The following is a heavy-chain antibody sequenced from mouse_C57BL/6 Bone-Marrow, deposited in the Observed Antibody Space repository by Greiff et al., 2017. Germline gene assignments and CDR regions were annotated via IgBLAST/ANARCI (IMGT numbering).Heavy chain of an antibody. Sequence: VQLVESGPGLVAPSQSLSITCTVSGFSLTSYGVHWVRQPPGKGLEWLVVIWSDGSTTYNSALKSRLSISKDNSKSQVFLKMNSLQTDDTAMYYCARHAIYDGYYYAMDYWGQGTSVTVSS. CDR3: ARHAIYDGYYYAMDY. V-gene: IGHV2-6-1*01. CDR1: GFSLTSYG. D-gene: IGHD2-3*01. J-gene: IGHJ4*01. CDR2: IWSDGST.